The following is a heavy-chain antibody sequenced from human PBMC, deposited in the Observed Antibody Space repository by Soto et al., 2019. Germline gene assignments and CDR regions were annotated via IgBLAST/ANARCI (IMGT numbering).Heavy chain of an antibody. CDR2: INHTGGT. J-gene: IGHJ5*02. Sequence: SETLSLTCAVYGGSVNGYYWNWIRQPPGKGLEWIGGINHTGGTHYNPSLKSRVTMSVDTSKNQFSLRLSSVTAADTAIYYCATRITVFGLLIPPFDPWGQGTQVTVSS. CDR3: ATRITVFGLLIPPFDP. V-gene: IGHV4-34*01. D-gene: IGHD3-3*01. CDR1: GGSVNGYY.